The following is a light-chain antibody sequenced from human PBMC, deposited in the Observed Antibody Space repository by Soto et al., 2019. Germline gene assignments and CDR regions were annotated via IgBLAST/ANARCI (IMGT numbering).Light chain of an antibody. CDR1: SGDVGGYNY. CDR3: CSYAGSYTSSVV. J-gene: IGLJ2*01. CDR2: DVS. Sequence: QSALTQPRSVSGSPGQSVTISCTGTSGDVGGYNYVSWYQQHPGKAPKLMIYDVSKRPSGVPDRFSGSKSGNTASLTISGLQAEDEADYYCCSYAGSYTSSVVFGGGTKLTVL. V-gene: IGLV2-11*01.